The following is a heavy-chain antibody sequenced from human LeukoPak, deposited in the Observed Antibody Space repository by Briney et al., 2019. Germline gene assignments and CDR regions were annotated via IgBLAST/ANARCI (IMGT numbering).Heavy chain of an antibody. J-gene: IGHJ5*02. CDR3: TRLGPGIAAAGGWFDP. D-gene: IGHD6-13*01. CDR2: IRSKANSYAT. CDR1: GFTFSGSA. V-gene: IGHV3-73*01. Sequence: GGFLKLSCAASGFTFSGSAMHWVRQASGKGLEWVGRIRSKANSYATAYAASVKGRFTISRDDSKNTAYLQMNSLKTEDTAVYYCTRLGPGIAAAGGWFDPWGQGTLVTVSS.